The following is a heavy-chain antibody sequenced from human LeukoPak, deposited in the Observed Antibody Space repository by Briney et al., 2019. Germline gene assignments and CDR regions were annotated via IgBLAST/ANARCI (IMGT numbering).Heavy chain of an antibody. CDR1: GYTFTSYG. V-gene: IGHV1-18*01. CDR3: ARVNYYDSSGYIDY. J-gene: IGHJ4*02. Sequence: GASVKVSCKASGYTFTSYGISWVRQAPGQGLEWMGWISAYNGNTNYAQKLQGRVTMTTDTSTSTAYMELRSLRSDDTAVYYCARVNYYDSSGYIDYWGQGTLVTVSS. CDR2: ISAYNGNT. D-gene: IGHD3-22*01.